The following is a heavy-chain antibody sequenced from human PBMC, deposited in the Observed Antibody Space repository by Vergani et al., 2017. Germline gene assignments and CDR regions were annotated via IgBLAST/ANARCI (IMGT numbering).Heavy chain of an antibody. Sequence: EVQLLESGGDLVKPGGSLRLSCAASGFNFNHYAMNWVRQAPGKGLEWVSGISGSGGSIYYAGSVKGRFTISRDSSKNTLYLQMNSLRAEDTAVYYCAKSSGCYDPVRNWGQGTLVTVSS. CDR2: ISGSGGSI. J-gene: IGHJ4*02. V-gene: IGHV3-23*01. CDR1: GFNFNHYA. CDR3: AKSSGCYDPVRN. D-gene: IGHD1-26*01.